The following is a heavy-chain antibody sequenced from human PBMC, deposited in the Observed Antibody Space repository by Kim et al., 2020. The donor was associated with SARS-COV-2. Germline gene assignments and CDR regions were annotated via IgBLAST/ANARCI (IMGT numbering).Heavy chain of an antibody. CDR1: GFTFSSYS. V-gene: IGHV3-21*01. CDR3: ARDVPDYYGSGSSPNWFDP. J-gene: IGHJ5*02. Sequence: GGSLRLSCAASGFTFSSYSMNWVRQAPGKGLEWVSSISSSSSYIYYADSVKGRFTISRDNAKNSLYLQMNSLRAEDTAVYYCARDVPDYYGSGSSPNWFDPWGQGTLVTVSS. CDR2: ISSSSSYI. D-gene: IGHD3-10*01.